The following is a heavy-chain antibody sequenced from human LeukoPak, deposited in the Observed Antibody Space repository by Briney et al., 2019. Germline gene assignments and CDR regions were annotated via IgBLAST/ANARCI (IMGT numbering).Heavy chain of an antibody. CDR1: GFTFSDYY. J-gene: IGHJ4*02. Sequence: GGSLRLSCAASGFTFSDYYMTWIRQAPGKGLEWVSYISSSSNNIHYANSVKGRFTISRDNAKNSLYLQMNSLRDEDTAVYYCASSGSYRFGYWGQGTLVTVSS. D-gene: IGHD1-26*01. CDR3: ASSGSYRFGY. V-gene: IGHV3-11*06. CDR2: ISSSSNNI.